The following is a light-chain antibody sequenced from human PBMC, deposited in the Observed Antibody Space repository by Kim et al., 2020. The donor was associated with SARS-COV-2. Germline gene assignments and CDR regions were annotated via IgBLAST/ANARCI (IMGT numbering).Light chain of an antibody. CDR3: HQYNDWPLT. J-gene: IGKJ4*01. CDR2: HAS. V-gene: IGKV3-15*01. CDR1: QTISTT. Sequence: EIVMTQSPGTLSVSPGERVTLSCRASQTISTTLAWYQQKPGQTPRLLIYHASTRATGVPARFSGSGSGTEFTLTISSLQSEDFAVYYCHQYNDWPLTFGGGTKLEI.